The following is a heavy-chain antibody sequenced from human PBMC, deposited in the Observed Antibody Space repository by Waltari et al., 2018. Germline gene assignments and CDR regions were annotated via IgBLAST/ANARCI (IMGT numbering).Heavy chain of an antibody. J-gene: IGHJ4*02. Sequence: QVQLVESGGGVVQPGGSLRLSCAASGFTFSSYGMHWVRQAPGKGLEWVAFIRYDGSNKYYADSVKGRFTISRDNSKNTLYLQMNSLRAEDTAVYYCAKDKYQLLLPAFYFDHWGQGTLVTVSS. D-gene: IGHD2-2*01. CDR3: AKDKYQLLLPAFYFDH. V-gene: IGHV3-30*02. CDR2: IRYDGSNK. CDR1: GFTFSSYG.